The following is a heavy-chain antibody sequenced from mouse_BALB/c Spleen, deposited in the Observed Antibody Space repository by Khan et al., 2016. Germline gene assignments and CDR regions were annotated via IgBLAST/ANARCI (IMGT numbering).Heavy chain of an antibody. CDR1: GFTFSNYW. J-gene: IGHJ3*01. CDR2: IRLKSNNYAT. V-gene: IGHV6-6*02. Sequence: EVKLEESGGGLVQPGGSMKLSCVASGFTFSNYWMNWVRQSPEKGLEWVAEIRLKSNNYATHYAESVKGRFTISRDDSKSSVYLQMNNVRAEDTGIYYCTTGFADWGQGTLVTVSA. CDR3: TTGFAD.